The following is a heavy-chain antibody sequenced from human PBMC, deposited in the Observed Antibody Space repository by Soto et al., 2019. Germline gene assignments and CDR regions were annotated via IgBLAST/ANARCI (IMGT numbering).Heavy chain of an antibody. V-gene: IGHV5-10-1*01. J-gene: IGHJ6*02. CDR3: ARHDRSRIPIFGDLGYYGMEV. CDR1: GYSFTSYW. CDR2: IDPSDSYT. Sequence: PGESLKISCKGSGYSFTSYWISWVRQMPGKGLEWMGRIDPSDSYTNYSPSFQGHVTISADKSISTAYLQWSSLKASDTAMYYRARHDRSRIPIFGDLGYYGMEVWGQGTTVTVSS. D-gene: IGHD3-3*01.